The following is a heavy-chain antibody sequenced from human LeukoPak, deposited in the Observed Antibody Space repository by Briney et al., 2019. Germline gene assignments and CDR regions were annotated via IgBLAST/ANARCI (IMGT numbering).Heavy chain of an antibody. CDR2: MNSDGSIT. CDR1: GLSFSTSW. Sequence: GGSLRLSRAASGLSFSTSWMHWVRQAPGEGLVWVSRMNSDGSITTYADSVKGRFTISRDNAKNTLYLQVNSLRAEDTGVYYCATAGQYRFDNWGQGTLVTVSS. D-gene: IGHD3-10*01. J-gene: IGHJ4*02. CDR3: ATAGQYRFDN. V-gene: IGHV3-74*03.